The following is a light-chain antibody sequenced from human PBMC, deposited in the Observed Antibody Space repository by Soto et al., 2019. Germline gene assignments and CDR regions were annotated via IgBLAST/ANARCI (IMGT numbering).Light chain of an antibody. V-gene: IGKV4-1*01. CDR3: QHYYSDPPWT. CDR2: WAS. Sequence: DIVMTQSPDSLAVSLGERATINCRSSQSVLYSSNNKNYLGWYQQKPGQAPKLLIYWASTRESGVPDRFSGSGSGTDFTLTISSLQAKDVAVYYCQHYYSDPPWTFGQGTKVEIK. CDR1: QSVLYSSNNKNY. J-gene: IGKJ1*01.